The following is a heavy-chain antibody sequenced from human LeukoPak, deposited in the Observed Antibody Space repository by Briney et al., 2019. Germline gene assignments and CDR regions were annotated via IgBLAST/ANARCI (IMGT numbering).Heavy chain of an antibody. CDR2: ISSSSSYI. J-gene: IGHJ5*02. CDR3: ARVRIAGAGGGYDP. CDR1: GFTFSSYS. V-gene: IGHV3-21*01. D-gene: IGHD6-13*01. Sequence: GGSLRLSCAASGFTFSSYSMNWVRQAPGKGLEWVSSISSSSSYIYYADSVKGRFTISRDNAKNSLYLQMNSLRAEDTAVYYCARVRIAGAGGGYDPWGQGTVVTVSS.